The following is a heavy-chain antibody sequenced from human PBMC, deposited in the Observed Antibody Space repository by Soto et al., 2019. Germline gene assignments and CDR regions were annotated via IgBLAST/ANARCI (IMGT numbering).Heavy chain of an antibody. CDR1: GYSITGGYY. CDR2: IDESGST. Sequence: PSETLSLTCAVSGYSITGGYYCGWFRPPPGKGLEWIGNIDESGSTYYNPSLKSRVTISVDTSKNQFSLKLTSVTPADTAVYYCARGLQLGYWGQGTQVTVSS. CDR3: ARGLQLGY. V-gene: IGHV4-38-2*01. J-gene: IGHJ4*02.